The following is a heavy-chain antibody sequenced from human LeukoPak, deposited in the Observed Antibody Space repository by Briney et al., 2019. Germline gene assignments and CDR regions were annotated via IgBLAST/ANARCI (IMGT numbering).Heavy chain of an antibody. CDR2: ISSSGGTM. V-gene: IGHV3-48*04. J-gene: IGHJ4*02. D-gene: IGHD3-3*02. CDR1: GFTFSSYA. Sequence: PGGSLRLSCAASGFTFSSYAMSWVRQAPGKGLEWLSYISSSGGTMYYADSVKGRFTISRDNAKNSLYLQMNSLRVEDTAMYYCTRGFDISDYWGQGTVVTVSS. CDR3: TRGFDISDY.